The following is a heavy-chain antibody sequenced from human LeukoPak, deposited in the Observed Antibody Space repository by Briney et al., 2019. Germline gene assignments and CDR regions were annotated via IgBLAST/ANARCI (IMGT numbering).Heavy chain of an antibody. CDR3: TTDRHYYDSSGYYPFDY. CDR1: RFTFSNAW. V-gene: IGHV3-15*01. D-gene: IGHD3-22*01. J-gene: IGHJ4*02. Sequence: GGSLRLSCAASRFTFSNAWMSWVRQAPGKGLEWVGRIKSKTDGGTTDYATPVKGRFTISRDDSKNTLCLQMSSLKTEDTAVYYCTTDRHYYDSSGYYPFDYWGQGALVTVSS. CDR2: IKSKTDGGTT.